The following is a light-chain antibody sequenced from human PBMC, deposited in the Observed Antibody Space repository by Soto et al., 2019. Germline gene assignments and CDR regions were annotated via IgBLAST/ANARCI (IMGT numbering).Light chain of an antibody. CDR3: QQYGNSPIT. CDR2: GAS. CDR1: QSVSSN. V-gene: IGKV3-15*01. J-gene: IGKJ5*01. Sequence: EIVMTQSPATLSVSPGERPTLSCRASQSVSSNLAWYQQKPGQAPRLLIYGASTRATGIPARFSGSGSGTEFTLTISSLQSEDFAVYYCQQYGNSPITFGQGTRLEI.